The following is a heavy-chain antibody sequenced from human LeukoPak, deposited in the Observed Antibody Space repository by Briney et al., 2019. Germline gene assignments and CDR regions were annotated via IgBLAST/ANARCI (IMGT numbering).Heavy chain of an antibody. CDR1: GFTFSSYA. CDR2: ISYDGRNK. V-gene: IGHV3-30*04. Sequence: GRSLRLSCAASGFTFSSYAMHWVRQAPGKGLEWVAVISYDGRNKYYADSVKGRFTISRDNSKNTLYLQMNSLRAEDTAVYYCARDFRIWWARLERPINHHYGMDVWGQGTTVTVSS. CDR3: ARDFRIWWARLERPINHHYGMDV. J-gene: IGHJ6*02. D-gene: IGHD1-1*01.